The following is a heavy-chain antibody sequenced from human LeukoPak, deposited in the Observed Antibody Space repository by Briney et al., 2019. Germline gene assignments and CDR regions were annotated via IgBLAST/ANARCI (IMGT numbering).Heavy chain of an antibody. CDR3: ARADRDGMDV. CDR2: INAGNGNT. CDR1: GYTFTSNY. V-gene: IGHV1-3*01. J-gene: IGHJ6*02. Sequence: ASVKVSCKASGYTFTSNYIHWVRQAPGQRLEWMGWINAGNGNTKYSQKFQGRVTITRDRSASTVYMELSSLRSEDTAVYYCARADRDGMDVWGQGTTVTVSS.